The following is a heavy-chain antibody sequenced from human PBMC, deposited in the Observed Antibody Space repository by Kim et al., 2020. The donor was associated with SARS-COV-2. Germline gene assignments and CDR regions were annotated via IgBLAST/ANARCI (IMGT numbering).Heavy chain of an antibody. V-gene: IGHV1-46*01. D-gene: IGHD3-22*01. Sequence: ASVKVSCKASGYTFTSYYMHWVRQAPGQGLEWMGIINPSGGSTSYAQKFQGRVTMTRDTSTSTVYMELSSLRSEDTAVYYCARGGGYYDSSGQRDAFDIWGQGTMVTVSS. CDR1: GYTFTSYY. J-gene: IGHJ3*02. CDR3: ARGGGYYDSSGQRDAFDI. CDR2: INPSGGST.